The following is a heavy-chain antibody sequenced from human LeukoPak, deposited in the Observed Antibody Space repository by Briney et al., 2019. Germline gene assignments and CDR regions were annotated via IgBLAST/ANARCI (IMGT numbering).Heavy chain of an antibody. CDR3: AKDRAAAVALWFDY. Sequence: GGSLRLSCAASGFTFDDYTMHWVRQAPGKGLEWVSLISWDGGSTYYADSVKGRFSISRDNSKNSLYLQMNSLRTEDTALYYCAKDRAAAVALWFDYWGQGTLVTVSS. CDR2: ISWDGGST. CDR1: GFTFDDYT. J-gene: IGHJ4*02. D-gene: IGHD6-13*01. V-gene: IGHV3-43*01.